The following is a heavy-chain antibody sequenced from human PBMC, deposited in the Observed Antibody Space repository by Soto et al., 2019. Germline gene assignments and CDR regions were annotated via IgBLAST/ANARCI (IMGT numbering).Heavy chain of an antibody. CDR1: GGSFSGYY. D-gene: IGHD3-10*01. J-gene: IGHJ6*03. CDR3: ARARLSYGSGSYHNPTSRSNYYYYYMDV. Sequence: PSEILSLTCAVYGGSFSGYYWSWIRQPPGEGLEWIGEINHSGSTNYNPSLKSRVTISVDTSKNQFSLKLSSVTAADTAVYYCARARLSYGSGSYHNPTSRSNYYYYYMDVWGKGTTVTVSS. CDR2: INHSGST. V-gene: IGHV4-34*01.